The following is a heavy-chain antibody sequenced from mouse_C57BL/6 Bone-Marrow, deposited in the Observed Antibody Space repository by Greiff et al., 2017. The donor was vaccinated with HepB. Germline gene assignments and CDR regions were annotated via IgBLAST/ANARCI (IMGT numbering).Heavy chain of an antibody. CDR1: GYAFTNYL. V-gene: IGHV1-54*01. J-gene: IGHJ4*01. D-gene: IGHD2-1*01. CDR2: INPGSGGT. CDR3: ARSKLYGKGAMDY. Sequence: QVQLKESGAELVRPGTSVKVSCKASGYAFTNYLIEWVKQRPGQGLEWIGVINPGSGGTNYNEKFKGKATLTADKSSSTAYMQLSSLTSEDSAVYFCARSKLYGKGAMDYWGQGTSVTVSS.